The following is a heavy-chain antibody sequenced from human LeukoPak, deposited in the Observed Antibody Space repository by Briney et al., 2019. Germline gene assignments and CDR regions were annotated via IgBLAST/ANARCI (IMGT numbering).Heavy chain of an antibody. V-gene: IGHV4-59*01. CDR3: ARVPVLGQPEPSYYFDY. J-gene: IGHJ4*02. Sequence: SETLSLTCTVSGGSISSYYWSWIRQPPGKGLEWIGYIYYGGSTNYNPSLKSRVTISVDTSKNQFSLKLSSVTAADTAVYYCARVPVLGQPEPSYYFDYWGQGTLVTVSS. D-gene: IGHD1-14*01. CDR1: GGSISSYY. CDR2: IYYGGST.